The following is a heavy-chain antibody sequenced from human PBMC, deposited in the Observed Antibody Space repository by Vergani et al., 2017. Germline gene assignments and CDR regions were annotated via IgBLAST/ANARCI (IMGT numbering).Heavy chain of an antibody. CDR2: IKSGGRT. CDR1: GFRVTTYY. V-gene: IGHV3-66*02. CDR3: TRSECSGTTCYGHYFDL. D-gene: IGHD2-15*01. J-gene: IGHJ4*01. Sequence: VELLESGGGLAQPGGSLRVSCSASGFRVTTYYMSWVRQAPGKGLEWVSVIKSGGRTSYAESVRGRFTISRDTSRNAVYLQMNTLRVEDTGVYYCTRSECSGTTCYGHYFDLWCHGILVTVSS.